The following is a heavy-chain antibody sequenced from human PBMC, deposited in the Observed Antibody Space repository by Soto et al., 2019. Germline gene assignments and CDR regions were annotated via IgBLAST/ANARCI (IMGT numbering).Heavy chain of an antibody. J-gene: IGHJ6*02. D-gene: IGHD3-10*01. V-gene: IGHV2-70*11. CDR1: GFSLSTSGMC. CDR3: ARIPMVRGVRGYYYYGMDV. Sequence: SGPTLVNPTQTLTLTCTFSGFSLSTSGMCVSWIRQPPGKALEWLARIDCDDDKYYSTSLKTRLTISKDTSKNQVVLTMTNMEPVDTSTYYCARIPMVRGVRGYYYYGMDVWAQGTTVTVSS. CDR2: IDCDDDK.